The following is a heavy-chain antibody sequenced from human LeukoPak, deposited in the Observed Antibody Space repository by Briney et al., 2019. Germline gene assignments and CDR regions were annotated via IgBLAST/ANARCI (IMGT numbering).Heavy chain of an antibody. J-gene: IGHJ6*02. CDR1: GYSFTSYW. Sequence: HGESLQISCQGSGYSFTSYWIGWVRQMPGKGLEWMGIIYPGDSDTRYSPSFQGQVTISADKSISTAYLQWSSLKASDTAMYYCARQHTAMVLGASEDGMDVWGQGTTVTVSS. CDR2: IYPGDSDT. CDR3: ARQHTAMVLGASEDGMDV. D-gene: IGHD5-18*01. V-gene: IGHV5-51*01.